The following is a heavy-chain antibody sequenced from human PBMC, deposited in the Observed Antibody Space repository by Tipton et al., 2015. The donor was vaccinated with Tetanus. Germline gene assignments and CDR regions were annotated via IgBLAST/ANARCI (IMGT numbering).Heavy chain of an antibody. CDR1: GFTFSSYA. J-gene: IGHJ2*01. Sequence: SLRLSCAASGFTFSSYAMSWVRQAPGKGLEWVANIKQDGSEKYYVDSVKGRFTISRDNAKNSLYLQMNSLRAEDTAVYYCARGFDWYFDLWGRGTLVTVSS. V-gene: IGHV3-7*01. CDR3: ARGFDWYFDL. CDR2: IKQDGSEK.